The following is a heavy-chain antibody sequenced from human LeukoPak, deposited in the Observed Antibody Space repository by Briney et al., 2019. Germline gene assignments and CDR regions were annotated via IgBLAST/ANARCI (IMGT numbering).Heavy chain of an antibody. D-gene: IGHD4-17*01. CDR1: GFTFSNYA. V-gene: IGHV3-74*01. Sequence: GGSPRLSCAASGFTFSNYAMGWVRQAPGKGLVWVSRINTDGSSTSYADSVKGRFTISRDNAKNTLYLQMNSLRAEDTAVYYCLTTVTTFDYWGQGTLVTVSS. CDR2: INTDGSST. CDR3: LTTVTTFDY. J-gene: IGHJ4*02.